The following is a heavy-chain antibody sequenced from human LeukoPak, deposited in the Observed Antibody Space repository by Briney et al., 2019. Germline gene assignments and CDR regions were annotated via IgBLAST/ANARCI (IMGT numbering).Heavy chain of an antibody. CDR1: GFTFSSYS. D-gene: IGHD3-3*01. Sequence: GGSLRLSCAASGFTFSSYSMNWVRQAPGKGLEWVSSISSSSSAIYYVDSVKGRFTISRDNAKNSLYLQMNSLRAEDTAVYYCVRDFFVTWSGPNFDYWGQGTLVTVSS. CDR2: ISSSSSAI. V-gene: IGHV3-21*01. J-gene: IGHJ4*02. CDR3: VRDFFVTWSGPNFDY.